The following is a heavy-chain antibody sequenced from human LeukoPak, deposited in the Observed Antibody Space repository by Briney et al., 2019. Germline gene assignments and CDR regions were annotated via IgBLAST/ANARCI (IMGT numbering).Heavy chain of an antibody. CDR2: ISYSGST. V-gene: IGHV4-39*01. J-gene: IGHJ4*02. Sequence: SSETLSLTCTVSGGSITSSDFNWGWIRQPPGKGLEWIGLISYSGSTYYNPSLKSRVTISVDTSKSHFSLKLSSVTAADTAIYYCARLDKGIKAAHFDYWGQGTLVTVSS. CDR1: GGSITSSDFN. D-gene: IGHD6-25*01. CDR3: ARLDKGIKAAHFDY.